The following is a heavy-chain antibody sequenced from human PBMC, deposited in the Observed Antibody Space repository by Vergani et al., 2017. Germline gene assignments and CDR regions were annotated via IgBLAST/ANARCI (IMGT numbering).Heavy chain of an antibody. CDR1: GFTFSSYA. CDR2: ISVYDGRT. J-gene: IGHJ3*02. Sequence: EVQLLESGGGLVQPGGSLRLSCAASGFTFSSYAMSWVRQAPGKGLEWVSSISVYDGRTFYADSVKGRFTISRDNSKNTLYLQMNSLRAEDTAVYFCVKVGRSEVAGTFGAFDIWGQGTMVTVSS. V-gene: IGHV3-23*01. D-gene: IGHD6-19*01. CDR3: VKVGRSEVAGTFGAFDI.